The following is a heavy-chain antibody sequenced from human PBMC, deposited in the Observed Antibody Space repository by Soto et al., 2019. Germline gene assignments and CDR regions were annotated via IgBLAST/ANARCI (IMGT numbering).Heavy chain of an antibody. CDR1: GFAFSNYA. J-gene: IGHJ4*02. D-gene: IGHD6-6*01. Sequence: GVSLRLSCVASGFAFSNYAMHWVRQAPGKGLEWVSSISTSIDATYYADSVKGRFTISRDDSKNTLYLQMNSLRAEDSAVYYCAKDRTVAARNFDYWGKGTQVTDSS. CDR3: AKDRTVAARNFDY. CDR2: ISTSIDAT. V-gene: IGHV3-23*01.